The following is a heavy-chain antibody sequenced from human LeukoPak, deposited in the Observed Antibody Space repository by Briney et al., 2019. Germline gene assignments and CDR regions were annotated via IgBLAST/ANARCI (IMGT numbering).Heavy chain of an antibody. D-gene: IGHD2-2*01. CDR1: GFTFRSYV. CDR2: ISGNGGST. V-gene: IGHV3-23*01. J-gene: IGHJ3*02. Sequence: GGSLRLSCVASGFTFRSYVMNWVRRAPGQGLEWVSAISGNGGSTYYADSVKGRFTLSRDDSKNTLSLQMNSLKTEDTAVYYCTTDCGSASCYGDGAFDIWGQGTMVTVSS. CDR3: TTDCGSASCYGDGAFDI.